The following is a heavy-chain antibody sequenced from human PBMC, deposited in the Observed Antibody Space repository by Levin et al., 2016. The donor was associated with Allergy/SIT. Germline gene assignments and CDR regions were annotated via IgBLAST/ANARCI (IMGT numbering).Heavy chain of an antibody. Sequence: GSLRLSCTVSGGSINTFYWSWIRQPPGKGLEWIGYVFYSGFTNYNPPLESRVTISVDTSKNQFSLNLTSVTAADTAVYYCARQMVRGLSTFDYWGQGNLVTVSS. V-gene: IGHV4-59*08. CDR3: ARQMVRGLSTFDY. CDR2: VFYSGFT. J-gene: IGHJ4*02. CDR1: GGSINTFY. D-gene: IGHD3-10*01.